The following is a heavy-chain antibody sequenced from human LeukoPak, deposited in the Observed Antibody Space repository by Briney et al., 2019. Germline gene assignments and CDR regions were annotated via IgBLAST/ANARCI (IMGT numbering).Heavy chain of an antibody. D-gene: IGHD6-19*01. CDR3: ARESSGWAAFDI. J-gene: IGHJ3*02. CDR2: IYNGVST. CDR1: GFTFSSNY. Sequence: PGGSLSLSCAASGFTFSSNYMNWVRQAPGRGLEGVSLIYNGVSTYSAASVRGRFTVSRDNSKSTLYLQLYNLRAEDTAVYYCARESSGWAAFDIWGQGTMVTVSS. V-gene: IGHV3-53*01.